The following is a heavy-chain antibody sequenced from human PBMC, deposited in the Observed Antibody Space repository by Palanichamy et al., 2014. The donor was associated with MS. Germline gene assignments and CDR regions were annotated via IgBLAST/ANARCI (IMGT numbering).Heavy chain of an antibody. V-gene: IGHV4-31*03. J-gene: IGHJ3*02. CDR2: IYYSGSA. D-gene: IGHD3-10*01. CDR3: ARDPPYGSGNYGAFDI. Sequence: QVQLQESGPGLVKPSQTLSLTCTVSGDSISSGGHYWSWIRQHPGKGLEWIGYIYYSGSAYYNPSLESRVTISVDTSKNQFSLKLSSVTAADTAVYYCARDPPYGSGNYGAFDIWGQGTMVTVSS. CDR1: GDSISSGGHY.